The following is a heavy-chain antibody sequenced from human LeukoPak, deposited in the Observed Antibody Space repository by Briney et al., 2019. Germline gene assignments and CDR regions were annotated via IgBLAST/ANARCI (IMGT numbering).Heavy chain of an antibody. D-gene: IGHD2-15*01. Sequence: GGSLRLSCAASGFTVSSNYMSWVRQAPGKGLEWVSVIYSGGSTYYADSVKGRFTISRDNSKNTLYLQMNSLRAEDTAVYYCARDACSGGSCYSPWFDPWGQGTLVTFSS. CDR2: IYSGGST. CDR3: ARDACSGGSCYSPWFDP. CDR1: GFTVSSNY. J-gene: IGHJ5*02. V-gene: IGHV3-53*01.